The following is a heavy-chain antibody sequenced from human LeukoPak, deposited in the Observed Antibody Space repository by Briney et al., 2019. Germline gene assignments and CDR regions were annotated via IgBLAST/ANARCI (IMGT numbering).Heavy chain of an antibody. CDR3: ARDAPRSGSYGY. J-gene: IGHJ4*02. Sequence: ASVKVSCKASGYTFTGYYMHWVRQAPGQGLEWMGWINPNSGDTNYAQKFQGRVTMTRDTSISTAYMELSRLRSDDTAVYYCARDAPRSGSYGYWGQGTLVTVSS. CDR2: INPNSGDT. D-gene: IGHD1-26*01. V-gene: IGHV1-2*02. CDR1: GYTFTGYY.